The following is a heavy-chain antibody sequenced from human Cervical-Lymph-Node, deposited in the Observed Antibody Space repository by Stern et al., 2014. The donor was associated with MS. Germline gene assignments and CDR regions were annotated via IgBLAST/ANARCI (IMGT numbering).Heavy chain of an antibody. V-gene: IGHV1-3*01. Sequence: QVQLVQSGAEVKKPGASVKVSCKASGYTFTSYAMHWVRQAPGQRLEWMGWINAGNGNTKYSQKFQGRVTITRDTSASTAYMELSSLRSEDTAVYYCARMISTFVVAFDYWGQGTLVTVSS. J-gene: IGHJ4*02. CDR3: ARMISTFVVAFDY. CDR2: INAGNGNT. CDR1: GYTFTSYA. D-gene: IGHD5-12*01.